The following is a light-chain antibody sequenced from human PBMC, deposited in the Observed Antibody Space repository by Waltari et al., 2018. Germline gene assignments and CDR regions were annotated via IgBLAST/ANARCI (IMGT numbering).Light chain of an antibody. Sequence: SSELTQDPSVSVALGQTVRITCQGDSLRRFYASWYQQRPGQAPILVLYGQNNRPSGIPDRFSGSTSGNTASLTITEAQAEDEADYYCHSRDTSSTRVFGGGTRLTV. J-gene: IGLJ2*01. CDR2: GQN. CDR3: HSRDTSSTRV. CDR1: SLRRFY. V-gene: IGLV3-19*01.